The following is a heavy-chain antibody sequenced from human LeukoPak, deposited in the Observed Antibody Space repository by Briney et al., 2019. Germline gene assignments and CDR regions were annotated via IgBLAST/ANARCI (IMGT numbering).Heavy chain of an antibody. CDR2: IYYSGST. V-gene: IGHV4-31*03. CDR1: GGSISGGGYY. J-gene: IGHJ4*02. D-gene: IGHD6-13*01. Sequence: SQTLSLTCTVSGGSISGGGYYWSWIRQHPGKGLEWIGYIYYSGSTYYNPSLKSRVTISVDTSKNQFSLKLSSVTAADTAVYYCARLQQQLGGYFDYWGQGTLVTVSS. CDR3: ARLQQQLGGYFDY.